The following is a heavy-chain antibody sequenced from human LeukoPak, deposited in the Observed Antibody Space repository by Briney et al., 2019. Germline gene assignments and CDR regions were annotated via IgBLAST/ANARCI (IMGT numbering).Heavy chain of an antibody. J-gene: IGHJ4*02. CDR2: ISGSGANT. V-gene: IGHV3-23*01. D-gene: IGHD1-14*01. CDR3: AKPAKTDYADF. CDR1: GFTFSNYA. Sequence: GGSLRLSCAASGFTFSNYAMNWVRQAPGKGLEWVSAISGSGANTYYADSVKGRFTISRDNSQSTLYLQMNSLRAEDTALYYCAKPAKTDYADFWGQGTLVTVSS.